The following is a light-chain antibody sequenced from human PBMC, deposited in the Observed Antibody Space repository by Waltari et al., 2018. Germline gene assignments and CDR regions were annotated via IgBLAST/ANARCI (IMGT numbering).Light chain of an antibody. Sequence: DIVMTQSPASPAVSLGQRATIRCKSSQSILSDSNNQHFLAWYQQKVGQPPKLLMYWASTRESGVPDRFRGSGSATDFTRTSISLQAGDVAVYYCHQYYRNPRTFGQGTKGESK. CDR2: WAS. J-gene: IGKJ1*01. V-gene: IGKV4-1*01. CDR1: QSILSDSNNQHF. CDR3: HQYYRNPRT.